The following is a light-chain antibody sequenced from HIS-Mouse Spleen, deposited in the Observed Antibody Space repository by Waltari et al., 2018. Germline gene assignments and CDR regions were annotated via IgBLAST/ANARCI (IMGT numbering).Light chain of an antibody. CDR2: WAS. CDR3: QQYYSTAYN. V-gene: IGKV4-1*01. Sequence: DIVMTQSPDSLAVSLVERATINCKSSQSVLYSSNNKNYLAWYQQKPGQPPKLLIYWASTRESVVPDRFSGSGSGTDFTLTISSLQAEDVAVYYCQQYYSTAYNFGQGTKREIK. J-gene: IGKJ2*01. CDR1: QSVLYSSNNKNY.